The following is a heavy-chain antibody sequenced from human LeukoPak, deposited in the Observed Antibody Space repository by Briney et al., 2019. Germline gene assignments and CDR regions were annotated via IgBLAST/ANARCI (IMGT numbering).Heavy chain of an antibody. V-gene: IGHV4-59*08. Sequence: SETLSLTCTVSGGSISSSYWNWIRQPPGKGLQWIGFIHHSGYSDFNPSPKSRVTISVDASKNQFSLKLRSVTAADSAVYYCARRGHRSGSARGWYFDLWGRGTLVTVSS. J-gene: IGHJ2*01. CDR3: ARRGHRSGSARGWYFDL. D-gene: IGHD6-19*01. CDR2: IHHSGYS. CDR1: GGSISSSY.